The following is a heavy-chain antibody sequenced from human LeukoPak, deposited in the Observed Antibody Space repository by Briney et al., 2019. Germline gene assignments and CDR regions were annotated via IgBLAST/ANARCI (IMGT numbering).Heavy chain of an antibody. CDR3: ARATEDGYYYYYMDV. CDR1: GGSISSGSYY. CDR2: IYTSGST. Sequence: PSETLSLTCTVSGGSISSGSYYWSWIRQPAGKGLEWIGRIYTSGSTNYNPSLKSRATISVDTSKNQFSLKLSSVTAADTAVYYCARATEDGYYYYYMDVWGKGTTVTVSS. V-gene: IGHV4-61*02. J-gene: IGHJ6*03.